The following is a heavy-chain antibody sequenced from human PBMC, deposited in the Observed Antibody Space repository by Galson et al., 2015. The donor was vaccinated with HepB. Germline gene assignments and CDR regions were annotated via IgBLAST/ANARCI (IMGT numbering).Heavy chain of an antibody. J-gene: IGHJ3*02. CDR3: ARHDSSGNSDAFDI. D-gene: IGHD3-22*01. V-gene: IGHV4-59*01. CDR2: IHSTGNT. CDR1: GGSITGNY. Sequence: SETLSLTCSVSGGSITGNYWSWIRQPPGKGLEWIGFIHSTGNTNYNPSLKSRLTISVDTSENQISLRLRSVSAADTALYYCARHDSSGNSDAFDIWGQGTVVTASS.